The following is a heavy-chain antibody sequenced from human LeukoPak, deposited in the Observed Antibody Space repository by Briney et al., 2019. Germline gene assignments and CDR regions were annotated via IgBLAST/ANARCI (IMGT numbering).Heavy chain of an antibody. CDR1: GFTFSSYG. Sequence: GGSLRLSCAASGFTFSSYGTHWVRQAPGKGLEWVAFIRYDGSNKYYADSVKGRFTISRDNSKNTLYLQMNSLRAEDTAVYYCAKDPTGAYYDPFPWGQGTLVTVSS. CDR2: IRYDGSNK. CDR3: AKDPTGAYYDPFP. J-gene: IGHJ5*02. V-gene: IGHV3-30*02. D-gene: IGHD3-22*01.